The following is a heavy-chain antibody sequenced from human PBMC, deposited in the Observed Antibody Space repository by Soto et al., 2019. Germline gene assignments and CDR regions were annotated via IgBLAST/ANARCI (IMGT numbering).Heavy chain of an antibody. CDR1: GFTVSSYS. D-gene: IGHD3-22*01. V-gene: IGHV3-30*18. Sequence: GGSLRLSYAASGFTVSSYSIHWVRQPPGKGLERVAVISYDGSHKFYADSVKRRFTLSRDVSKRTLYLQMNSVRAEDTAVYYWEKDMIPQTVLDSSSPRGDYWGPGTLVTVSS. J-gene: IGHJ4*02. CDR3: EKDMIPQTVLDSSSPRGDY. CDR2: ISYDGSHK.